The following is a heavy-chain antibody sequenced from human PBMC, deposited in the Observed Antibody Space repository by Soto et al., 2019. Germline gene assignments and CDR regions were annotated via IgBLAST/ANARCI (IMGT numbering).Heavy chain of an antibody. J-gene: IGHJ3*02. CDR1: GVSVSSGDYY. Sequence: PSETLSLTCTVSGVSVSSGDYYWSWIRQPPGKGLEWIGYIYYTGRTYYNPSHKSRVIISVDTSKNQFSLKLSSVTAAEKAVYYCARAHYDILTGYPTHAFDIWGQGKMVTVS. V-gene: IGHV4-30-4*01. CDR3: ARAHYDILTGYPTHAFDI. D-gene: IGHD3-9*01. CDR2: IYYTGRT.